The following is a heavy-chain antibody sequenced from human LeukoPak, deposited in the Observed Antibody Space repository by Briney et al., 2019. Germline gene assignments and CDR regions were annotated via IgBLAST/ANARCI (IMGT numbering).Heavy chain of an antibody. Sequence: SETLSLTCAVYGGSFSGYYWSWIRQPPGRGLEWIGEINHSGSTNYNPSLKSRVTISVDTSKNQSSLKLSSVTAADTAVYYCARLLGYFDYWDQGTLVTVSS. V-gene: IGHV4-34*01. CDR3: ARLLGYFDY. CDR1: GGSFSGYY. D-gene: IGHD7-27*01. CDR2: INHSGST. J-gene: IGHJ4*02.